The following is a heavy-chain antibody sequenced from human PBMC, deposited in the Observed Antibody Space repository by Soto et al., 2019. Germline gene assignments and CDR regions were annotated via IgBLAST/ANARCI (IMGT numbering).Heavy chain of an antibody. CDR3: ARDEIAVAKRVGMDV. V-gene: IGHV1-69*06. J-gene: IGHJ6*02. D-gene: IGHD6-19*01. CDR1: GGAFRSYT. CDR2: ITPIFGAA. Sequence: QVQLVQSGAEVKKPGSSVKVSCKASGGAFRSYTISWVRQAPGQGLEWMGGITPIFGAANYAQKFEGRVTISADKSTTTAYLKLSNLTSEDTAVYYCARDEIAVAKRVGMDVWGQGTTVIVSS.